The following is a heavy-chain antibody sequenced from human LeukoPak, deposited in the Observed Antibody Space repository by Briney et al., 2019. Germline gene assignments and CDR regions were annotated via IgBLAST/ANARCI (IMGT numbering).Heavy chain of an antibody. J-gene: IGHJ4*02. CDR1: GYTFTSYA. D-gene: IGHD4-17*01. CDR2: INAGNGNT. CDR3: ARSRLRSEGYYFDY. V-gene: IGHV1-3*01. Sequence: ASVKVSCKASGYTFTSYAMHWVRQAPGQRLEWMGWINAGNGNTKYSQKFQGRVTITRDTSASTAYMGLSTLRSEDTAVYYCARSRLRSEGYYFDYWGQGTLVTVSS.